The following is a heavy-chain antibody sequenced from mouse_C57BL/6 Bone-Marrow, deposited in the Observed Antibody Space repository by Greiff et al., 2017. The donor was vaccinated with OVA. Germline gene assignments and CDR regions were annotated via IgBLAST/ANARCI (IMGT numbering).Heavy chain of an antibody. CDR1: GFSFNTYA. CDR3: VTRYWYFDV. J-gene: IGHJ1*03. Sequence: EVMLVESGGGLVQPKGSLKLSCAASGFSFNTYAMNWVRQAPGKGLEWVARIRSKSNNYATYYADSVKDRFTISRDDSESMLYLQMNNLKTEDTAMYYCVTRYWYFDVWGTGTTVTVSS. V-gene: IGHV10-1*01. CDR2: IRSKSNNYAT.